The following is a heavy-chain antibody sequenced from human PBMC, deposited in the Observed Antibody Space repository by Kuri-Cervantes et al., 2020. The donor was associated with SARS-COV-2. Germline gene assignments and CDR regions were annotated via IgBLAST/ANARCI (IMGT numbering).Heavy chain of an antibody. D-gene: IGHD2-2*02. J-gene: IGHJ4*02. CDR1: GFTFSNNW. CDR3: ARDLGYCTNTNCYTRLDS. V-gene: IGHV3-7*03. CDR2: IKQDGGET. Sequence: GGSLRLSCAASGFTFSNNWMSWVRQAPGKGLEWVAHIKQDGGETYYVDSVKGRFSISRDDAKNSLFLQMNNLRAEDTAVYLCARDLGYCTNTNCYTRLDSWGQGTLITVSS.